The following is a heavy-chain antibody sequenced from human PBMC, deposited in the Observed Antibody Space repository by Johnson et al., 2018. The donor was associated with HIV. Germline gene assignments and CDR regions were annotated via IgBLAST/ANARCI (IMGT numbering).Heavy chain of an antibody. D-gene: IGHD6-13*01. J-gene: IGHJ3*02. CDR3: ATGASSTWSLGAFDI. CDR2: TRNKAHSYTT. V-gene: IGHV3-72*01. CDR1: GFTFTDHY. Sequence: EKLVESGGGLVQPGGSLRLSCAASGFTFTDHYMDWVRQAPGKGLEWVGRTRNKAHSYTTEYAASVKGRFTISRDDSKNSLYLQMNSLKSEDTAVYYCATGASSTWSLGAFDIWGQGTMVTVSS.